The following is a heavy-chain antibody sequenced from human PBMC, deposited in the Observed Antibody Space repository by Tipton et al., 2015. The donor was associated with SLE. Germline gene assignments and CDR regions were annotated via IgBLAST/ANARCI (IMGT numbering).Heavy chain of an antibody. CDR3: ARENMIPFGGVIDY. V-gene: IGHV3-30*04. Sequence: QVQLVQSGGGVVQPGRSLRLSCTASTFSLSTFTMHWVRQAPGKGLEWVAVLSNDGTNKYYADSVKGRFTISRDTSKNTLYLQMNSLRAEDTAVYYCARENMIPFGGVIDYWGQGTLVTVYS. J-gene: IGHJ4*02. D-gene: IGHD3-16*01. CDR1: TFSLSTFT. CDR2: LSNDGTNK.